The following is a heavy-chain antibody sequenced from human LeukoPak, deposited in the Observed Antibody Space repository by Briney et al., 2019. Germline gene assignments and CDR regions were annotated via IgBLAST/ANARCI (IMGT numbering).Heavy chain of an antibody. Sequence: ASVKVSCKASGYTFTSYGISWVRQAPGQRLEWMGWISVYNGHTNYAQKLQDRVTMTTDTSTNTAHMELRSLRSDDTAVYYCAKFCSGGGCYHNWFDPWGQGTLVTVSS. CDR1: GYTFTSYG. D-gene: IGHD2-15*01. V-gene: IGHV1-18*01. CDR3: AKFCSGGGCYHNWFDP. J-gene: IGHJ5*02. CDR2: ISVYNGHT.